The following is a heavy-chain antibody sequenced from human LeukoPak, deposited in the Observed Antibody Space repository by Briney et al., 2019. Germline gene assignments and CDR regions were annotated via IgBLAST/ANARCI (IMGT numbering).Heavy chain of an antibody. Sequence: PSETLSLTCTVSGGSISSSSYYWGWIRQPPGKGLEWIGSIYYSGSTYYNPSLKSRVTISVDTSKNQFSLKLSSVTAADTAVYYCARLTWIQLWQARYYFDYWGQGTLVTVSS. CDR2: IYYSGST. CDR3: ARLTWIQLWQARYYFDY. V-gene: IGHV4-39*01. J-gene: IGHJ4*02. D-gene: IGHD5-18*01. CDR1: GGSISSSSYY.